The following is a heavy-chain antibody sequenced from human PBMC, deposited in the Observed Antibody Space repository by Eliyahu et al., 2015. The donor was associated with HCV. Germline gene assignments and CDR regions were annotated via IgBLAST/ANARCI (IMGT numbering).Heavy chain of an antibody. CDR1: GGSISSGFYC. J-gene: IGHJ6*03. CDR3: ARAPVSPEGDYYYYMDV. D-gene: IGHD1-14*01. Sequence: QVQLQESGPGLVKPSQTLSLTCTVSGGSISSGFYCWSWIRQPAGKGLEWIGRIYTSGSTNYNPSLKSRVTISVVTSKNQFSLMLSSVTAADTAVYYCARAPVSPEGDYYYYMDVWGKGTTVTVSS. V-gene: IGHV4-61*02. CDR2: IYTSGST.